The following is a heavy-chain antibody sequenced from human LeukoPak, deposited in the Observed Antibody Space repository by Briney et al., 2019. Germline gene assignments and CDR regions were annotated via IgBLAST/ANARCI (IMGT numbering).Heavy chain of an antibody. CDR1: GGSISSSSYY. J-gene: IGHJ4*02. CDR3: ARGTYPGLDY. V-gene: IGHV4-39*07. CDR2: IFYSGST. Sequence: SETLSLTCTVSGGSISSSSYYWGWIRQPPGKGLEWIGSIFYSGSTFYNTSLKSRVTVSVDTSKNQFSLKLSSVTAADTAVYYCARGTYPGLDYWGQGTLVTVSS.